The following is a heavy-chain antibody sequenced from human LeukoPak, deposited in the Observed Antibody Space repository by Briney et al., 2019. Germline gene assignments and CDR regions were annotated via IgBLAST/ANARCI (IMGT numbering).Heavy chain of an antibody. CDR1: GVTFSNYA. V-gene: IGHV3-23*01. J-gene: IGHJ4*02. CDR2: VSGSGGST. CDR3: AKRATPSPHFDY. Sequence: PGGSLRLSCAASGVTFSNYAMSGVRQAPGKGLEWVSAVSGSGGSTYYTDSVKGRFTISRDNSKNTLYLQMNSLRAEDTAVYYCAKRATPSPHFDYWGQGTLVTVSS. D-gene: IGHD2-15*01.